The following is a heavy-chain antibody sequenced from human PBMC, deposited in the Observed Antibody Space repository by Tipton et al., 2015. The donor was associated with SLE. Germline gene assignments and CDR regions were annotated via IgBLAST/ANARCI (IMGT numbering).Heavy chain of an antibody. J-gene: IGHJ4*02. CDR1: GGSISTVDFY. CDR3: PRHDSDYGYTDS. V-gene: IGHV4-31*03. D-gene: IGHD4-17*01. Sequence: TLSLTCTVSGGSISTVDFYWSWIGQNPERGLEWIGYIYYSGRAYYRPALKSRLAISLDTSKNHFSLTLSSVTAVDTAVYYCPRHDSDYGYTDSWGQGTLISVSS. CDR2: IYYSGRA.